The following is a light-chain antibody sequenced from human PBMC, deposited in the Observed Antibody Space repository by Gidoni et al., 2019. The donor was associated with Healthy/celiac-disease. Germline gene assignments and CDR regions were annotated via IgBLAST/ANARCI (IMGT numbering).Light chain of an antibody. CDR2: KAS. J-gene: IGKJ2*01. CDR1: QSISSW. V-gene: IGKV1-5*03. CDR3: QQYNSYAYT. Sequence: DIKMTQPPSTLSASVGDRVTITCRASQSISSWLAWYQQKPGKAPKLLIYKASSLESGVPSRFSGSGSGTEFTRTISSLQPDDFATYYCQQYNSYAYTFGHGTKLEIK.